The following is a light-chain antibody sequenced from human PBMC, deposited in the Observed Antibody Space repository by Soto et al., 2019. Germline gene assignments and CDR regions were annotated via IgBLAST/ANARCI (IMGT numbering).Light chain of an antibody. CDR1: QTISSW. CDR2: AAS. V-gene: IGKV1-12*01. CDR3: QQANSFLGWT. J-gene: IGKJ1*01. Sequence: DIQMTQSPSTLSGSVGDRVTITCRASQTISSWLAWYQQKPGKAPKLLIYAASSLQSGVPSRFSGSGSGTDFTLTISSLQPEDFATYYCQQANSFLGWTFGQGTKVDIK.